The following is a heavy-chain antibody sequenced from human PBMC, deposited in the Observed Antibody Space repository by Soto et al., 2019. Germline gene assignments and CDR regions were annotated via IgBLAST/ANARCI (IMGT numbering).Heavy chain of an antibody. CDR3: ARALAVAGRGYYYYGMDV. CDR1: GGSFSGYY. J-gene: IGHJ6*02. CDR2: INHSGST. D-gene: IGHD6-19*01. Sequence: SETLSLTCAVYGGSFSGYYWSWIRQPPGKGLEWIGEINHSGSTSYNPSLKSRVTISVDTSKNQFSLKLSSVTAADTAVYYCARALAVAGRGYYYYGMDVWGQGTTVTVSS. V-gene: IGHV4-34*01.